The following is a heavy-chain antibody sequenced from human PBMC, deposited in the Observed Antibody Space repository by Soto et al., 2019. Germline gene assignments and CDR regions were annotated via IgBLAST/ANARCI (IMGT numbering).Heavy chain of an antibody. CDR1: GGSFSCYY. CDR3: AXLPYGDLGYYYYYYGMDV. CDR2: INHSGST. V-gene: IGHV4-34*01. J-gene: IGHJ6*02. D-gene: IGHD4-17*01. Sequence: SETLSLTCAVYGGSFSCYYWSWIRQPPGKGLEWIGEINHSGSTNYNPSLKSRVAISVDTSKNQFSLKLSSVTAADTAVYYCAXLPYGDLGYYYYYYGMDVWGQGTTVTVS.